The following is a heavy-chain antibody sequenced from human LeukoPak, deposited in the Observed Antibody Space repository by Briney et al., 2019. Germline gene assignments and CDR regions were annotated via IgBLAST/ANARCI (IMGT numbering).Heavy chain of an antibody. D-gene: IGHD3-16*02. CDR1: GGSISSGGYS. V-gene: IGHV4-30-2*01. J-gene: IGHJ4*02. Sequence: SETLSLTCAVSGGSISSGGYSWSWIRQPPGKGLEWIGYIYHSGSTYYNPSLKSRVTISVDRSKNQFSLKLSSVTAADTAVYYCARGPGDYVWGSYRYRQYFDYWGQGTLVTVSS. CDR3: ARGPGDYVWGSYRYRQYFDY. CDR2: IYHSGST.